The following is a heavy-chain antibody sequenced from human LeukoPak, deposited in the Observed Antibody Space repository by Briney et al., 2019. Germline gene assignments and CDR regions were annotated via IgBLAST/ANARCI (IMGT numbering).Heavy chain of an antibody. D-gene: IGHD7-27*01. CDR2: ITSSSYM. CDR3: ARELGTSYYYYTMDV. J-gene: IGHJ6*02. Sequence: KTGGSLRLSCAASGFTFSSYSMNWVRQAPGKGLEWVSSITSSSYMYYAGSVKGRFTISRDNAKNSLYLQMNSLRAEDTAVYYCARELGTSYYYYTMDVWGQGTTVTVSS. CDR1: GFTFSSYS. V-gene: IGHV3-21*01.